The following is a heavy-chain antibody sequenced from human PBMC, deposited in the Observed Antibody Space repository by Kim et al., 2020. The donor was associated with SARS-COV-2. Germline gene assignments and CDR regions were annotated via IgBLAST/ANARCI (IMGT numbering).Heavy chain of an antibody. J-gene: IGHJ6*02. V-gene: IGHV6-1*01. Sequence: SQTLSLTCVISGDSVSSSVVAWNWIRQSPSRGLEWLGRTYYRSKWHHDYGLSVNSRVNIYPDTSKNQFFLQLSSVTPEDTAVYYCARDRGAGGGMDVWGQGTTVTVSS. CDR3: ARDRGAGGGMDV. D-gene: IGHD1-26*01. CDR1: GDSVSSSVVA. CDR2: TYYRSKWHH.